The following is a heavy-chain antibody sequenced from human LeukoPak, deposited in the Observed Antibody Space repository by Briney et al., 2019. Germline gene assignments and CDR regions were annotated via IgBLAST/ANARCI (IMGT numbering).Heavy chain of an antibody. D-gene: IGHD5-18*01. CDR1: GFAFSSYA. CDR2: ISGSGGST. V-gene: IGHV3-23*01. J-gene: IGHJ3*02. Sequence: GGSLRLSCAASGFAFSSYAMSWVRQAPGKGLEWVSAISGSGGSTYYADSVKGRFTISRDNSKNTLYLQMNSLRAEDTAVYYCAKAVGYSYAKRRAFDIWGQGTMVTVSS. CDR3: AKAVGYSYAKRRAFDI.